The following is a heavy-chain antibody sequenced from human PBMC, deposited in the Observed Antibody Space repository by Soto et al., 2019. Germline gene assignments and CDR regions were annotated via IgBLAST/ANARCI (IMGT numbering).Heavy chain of an antibody. Sequence: EVQLVESGGGLVKPGGSLRLSCAASGFTFSNAWMNWVRQAPGKGLEWVGRIKSKTDGGTTDYAAPVKGRFTISRDDSKNTLYLQMNSLKTEDTAAYYCTTFGDYALGEYFQHWGQGTLVTVSS. V-gene: IGHV3-15*07. CDR2: IKSKTDGGTT. CDR1: GFTFSNAW. CDR3: TTFGDYALGEYFQH. D-gene: IGHD4-17*01. J-gene: IGHJ1*01.